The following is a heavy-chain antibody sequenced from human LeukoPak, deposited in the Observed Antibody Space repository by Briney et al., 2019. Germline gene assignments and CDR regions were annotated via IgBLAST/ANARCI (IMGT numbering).Heavy chain of an antibody. Sequence: PSETLSLTCTVSGGSVSSGSYYWSWIRQPPGKGLEWIGYIYYSASTNYNPSLKRRVTISVGTSNNQFSLKLSSVTAADTAVYYCARGSRGYSYGWGQGTLVTVSS. J-gene: IGHJ4*02. CDR3: ARGSRGYSYG. CDR1: GGSVSSGSYY. V-gene: IGHV4-61*01. CDR2: IYYSAST. D-gene: IGHD5-18*01.